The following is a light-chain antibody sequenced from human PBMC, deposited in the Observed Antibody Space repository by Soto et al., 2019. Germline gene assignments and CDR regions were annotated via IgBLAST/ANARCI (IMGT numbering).Light chain of an antibody. CDR1: QSIGSK. CDR2: GAS. CDR3: QEYNNWRPIT. V-gene: IGKV3-15*01. Sequence: IVMTQSPATLSVSPGERATLSCRASQSIGSKLAWYQQKPGQSPRLLMYGASTRATGIPVRFSGSGSGTEFTLTITSLQSEDFAVYYCQEYNNWRPITFGGGTKVDIK. J-gene: IGKJ4*01.